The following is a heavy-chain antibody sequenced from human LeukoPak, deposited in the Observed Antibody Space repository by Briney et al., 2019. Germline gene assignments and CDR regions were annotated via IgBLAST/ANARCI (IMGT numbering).Heavy chain of an antibody. J-gene: IGHJ3*02. CDR3: ARDSGDILTGYQMWAFDI. V-gene: IGHV4-30-4*02. Sequence: SETLSLTCTVSGGSISNGDHYWSWVRQPPGKDLEWIGYIYYTGSTSYNPSLKSRVTISVDTSKNQFSLKLSSVTAADTAVYYCARDSGDILTGYQMWAFDIWGQGTMVTVSS. CDR1: GGSISNGDHY. D-gene: IGHD3-9*01. CDR2: IYYTGST.